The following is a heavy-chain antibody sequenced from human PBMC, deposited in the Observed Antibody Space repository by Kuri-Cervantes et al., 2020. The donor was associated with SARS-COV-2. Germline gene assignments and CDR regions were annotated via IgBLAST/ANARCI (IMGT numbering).Heavy chain of an antibody. CDR3: AKDSVSYYYGSGSFILDY. CDR2: INSISSNI. D-gene: IGHD3-10*01. CDR1: GFTFSNYG. V-gene: IGHV3-48*04. Sequence: GESLKISCAVPGFTFSNYGMNWVRQAPGKGLEWVAHINSISSNIGYADSVKGRFTISRDNAKNSLYLQMNSLRAEDMALYYCAKDSVSYYYGSGSFILDYWGQGTLVTVSS. J-gene: IGHJ4*02.